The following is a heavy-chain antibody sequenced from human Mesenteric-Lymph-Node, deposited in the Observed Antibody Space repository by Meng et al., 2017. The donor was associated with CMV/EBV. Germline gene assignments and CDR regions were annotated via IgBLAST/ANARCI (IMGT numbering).Heavy chain of an antibody. D-gene: IGHD4-23*01. Sequence: GGSLRLSCAASGFIFSDYYMTWIRQAPGKGLEWVTYISSSGSTTYYADSVKGRFTISRDNAKNSLYLEMNSLRAEDTAVYYCARDDYGGLYFNYWGQGTLVTVSS. V-gene: IGHV3-11*04. CDR2: ISSSGSTT. J-gene: IGHJ4*02. CDR3: ARDDYGGLYFNY. CDR1: GFIFSDYY.